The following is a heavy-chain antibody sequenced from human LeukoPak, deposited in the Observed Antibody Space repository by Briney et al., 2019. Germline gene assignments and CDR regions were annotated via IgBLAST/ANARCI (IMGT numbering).Heavy chain of an antibody. D-gene: IGHD6-19*01. CDR2: IYYSEST. Sequence: PSETLSLTCTVSGGSISSYYWSWIRQPPGKGLEWIGYIYYSESTNYNPSLKSRVTISVDTSKNQFSLKLSSVTAADTAVYYCARDNGSGWYGPFDYWGQGTLVTVSS. J-gene: IGHJ4*02. CDR3: ARDNGSGWYGPFDY. V-gene: IGHV4-59*01. CDR1: GGSISSYY.